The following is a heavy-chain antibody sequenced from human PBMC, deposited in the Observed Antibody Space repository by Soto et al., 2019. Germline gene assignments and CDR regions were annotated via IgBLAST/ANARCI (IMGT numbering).Heavy chain of an antibody. D-gene: IGHD2-2*02. CDR3: ARGKGSPPVFPAAKPIGYYYYGMDV. Sequence: SVKVSCKASGGTFSSYAISWVRQAPGQGLEWMGGIIPIFGTANYAQKFQGRVTITADEATSTAYMELSSLRSEDTAVYYCARGKGSPPVFPAAKPIGYYYYGMDVWGQGTTVPDSS. CDR1: GGTFSSYA. CDR2: IIPIFGTA. J-gene: IGHJ6*02. V-gene: IGHV1-69*13.